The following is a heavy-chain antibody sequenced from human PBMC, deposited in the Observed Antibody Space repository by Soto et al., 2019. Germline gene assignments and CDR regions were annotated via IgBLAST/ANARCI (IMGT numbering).Heavy chain of an antibody. CDR2: VSAYNGNT. J-gene: IGHJ4*02. Sequence: QIQLVQSGAEVKKPGASVKVSCKASGYTFSNDAITWVRQAPGQGLEWMGWVSAYNGNTNYAQKFKDRVTMTPDTSTSTAYMEIRSLRYDDTALYFCARASRYYWNYMMYWGQGTLVTVSS. V-gene: IGHV1-18*01. D-gene: IGHD1-7*01. CDR3: ARASRYYWNYMMY. CDR1: GYTFSNDA.